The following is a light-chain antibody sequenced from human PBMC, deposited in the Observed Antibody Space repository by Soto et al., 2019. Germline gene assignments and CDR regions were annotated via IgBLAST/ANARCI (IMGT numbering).Light chain of an antibody. CDR3: SSYAGSNNFGV. CDR1: SSDVGGYNY. Sequence: QSVLTQPPSASGSPGQSVTISYTGTSSDVGGYNYVSWYQQHPGKAPKLMIYEVSKRPSGVPDRFSGSKSGNTASLTVPGLQAEDEADYYCSSYAGSNNFGVFGTGTKVTVL. J-gene: IGLJ1*01. V-gene: IGLV2-8*01. CDR2: EVS.